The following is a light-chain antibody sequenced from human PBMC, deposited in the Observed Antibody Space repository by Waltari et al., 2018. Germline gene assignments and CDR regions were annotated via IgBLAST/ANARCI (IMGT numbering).Light chain of an antibody. CDR1: SGSVSTSNY. CDR2: STN. J-gene: IGLJ7*01. CDR3: ALFMASGISV. V-gene: IGLV8-61*01. Sequence: TVVTQEPSLSVSPGGTVILTCGLNSGSVSTSNYPSWYQQTPGQAPRMLIYSTNNRPSGVPDRFSGYILGNKAALTITGAQADDESHYCCALFMASGISVFGGGTKLTVL.